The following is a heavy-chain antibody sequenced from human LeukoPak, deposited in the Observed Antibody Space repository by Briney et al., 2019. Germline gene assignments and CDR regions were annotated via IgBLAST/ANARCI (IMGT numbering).Heavy chain of an antibody. CDR1: GYSFTSYW. J-gene: IGHJ6*02. D-gene: IGHD3-22*01. Sequence: GASLQISCKGSGYSFTSYWIGWVRQLPGKGLEWMGIIYPGDSDTRYSPSFQGQVTISADKSISTAYLQWSSLKASDTAMYYCARLYYYDSSGYYSQYDYYYGMDVWGQGTTVTVSS. CDR2: IYPGDSDT. CDR3: ARLYYYDSSGYYSQYDYYYGMDV. V-gene: IGHV5-51*01.